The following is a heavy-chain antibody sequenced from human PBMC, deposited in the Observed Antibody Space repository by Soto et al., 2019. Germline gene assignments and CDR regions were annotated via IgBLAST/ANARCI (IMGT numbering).Heavy chain of an antibody. CDR2: IYPGDSDT. J-gene: IGHJ6*02. Sequence: GESLKISCKGSGYSFTSYWIGWVRQMPGKGLEWMGIIYPGDSDTRYSPSFQGQVTISADKSISTAYLQWSSLKASYTAMYYCASILGSSSGYYYGMDVWGQGTTVTVSS. D-gene: IGHD6-6*01. V-gene: IGHV5-51*03. CDR3: ASILGSSSGYYYGMDV. CDR1: GYSFTSYW.